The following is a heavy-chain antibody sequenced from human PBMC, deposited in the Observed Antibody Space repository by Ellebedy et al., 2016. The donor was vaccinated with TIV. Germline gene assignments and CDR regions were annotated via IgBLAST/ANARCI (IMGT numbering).Heavy chain of an antibody. Sequence: GESLKISXAASGFTFRTSSVNWVRQAPGQGLEWVPSISSSGNYKYYADSVKGRFTISRDNAKNTLSLQMSGLRAEDTAVYFCARDQTEAVPNYYHSMDVWGNGTTVTVSS. CDR1: GFTFRTSS. J-gene: IGHJ6*03. CDR2: ISSSGNYK. V-gene: IGHV3-21*06. D-gene: IGHD3-10*01. CDR3: ARDQTEAVPNYYHSMDV.